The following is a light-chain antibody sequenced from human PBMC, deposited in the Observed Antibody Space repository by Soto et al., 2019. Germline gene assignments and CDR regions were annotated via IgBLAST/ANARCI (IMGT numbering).Light chain of an antibody. CDR3: QQYDNWPPWT. CDR1: QSVGIN. J-gene: IGKJ1*01. Sequence: EIVMTQSPATLSVSPGERGTLSCRASQSVGINLAWYQQKPGQAPRLLIYSASARATGVPARFSGSGSGTDFTLIISSLQPEDFAVYFCQQYDNWPPWTFGQGTTVEIK. V-gene: IGKV3-15*01. CDR2: SAS.